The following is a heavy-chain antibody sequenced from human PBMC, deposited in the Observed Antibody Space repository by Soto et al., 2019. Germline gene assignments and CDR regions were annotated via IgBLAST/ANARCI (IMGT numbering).Heavy chain of an antibody. CDR1: GFTFSTYA. J-gene: IGHJ4*02. CDR3: AKESSRNSSPY. Sequence: GGSLRLSCAASGFTFSTYAMNWVRQAPGEGLEWVSGITSNGDNRYYAESVKGRFTISRDNSKNTLYLQMNSLRADDTAIYYCAKESSRNSSPYWGQGTLVTVSS. V-gene: IGHV3-23*01. CDR2: ITSNGDNR. D-gene: IGHD1-1*01.